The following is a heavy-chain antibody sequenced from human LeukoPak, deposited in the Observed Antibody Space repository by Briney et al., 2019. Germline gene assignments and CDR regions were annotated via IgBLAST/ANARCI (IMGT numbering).Heavy chain of an antibody. Sequence: SETLSLTCTVSGGSISSYYWSWIRQPAGKGLEWIGRIYISGSTDCNPSLKSRVTMSLGTSKNQFSLKLSSVTAADTAVYYCVRGGDYYGSGRGNWFDPWGQGTLVTVSS. CDR3: VRGGDYYGSGRGNWFDP. CDR2: IYISGST. D-gene: IGHD3-10*01. V-gene: IGHV4-4*07. CDR1: GGSISSYY. J-gene: IGHJ5*02.